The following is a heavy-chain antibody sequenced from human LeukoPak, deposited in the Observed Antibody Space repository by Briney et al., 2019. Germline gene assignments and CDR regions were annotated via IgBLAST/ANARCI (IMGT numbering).Heavy chain of an antibody. J-gene: IGHJ6*03. CDR3: TRGSIAYYYMDV. D-gene: IGHD3-22*01. Sequence: SETLSLTCTVSGGSITRGSYYWSWIRQPPGKGLEWIGNIYYSGSTNYNPSLKSRVTISVDTSKNQFSLKLSSVTAADTAVYYCTRGSIAYYYMDVWGKGTTVTISS. CDR1: GGSITRGSYY. V-gene: IGHV4-61*01. CDR2: IYYSGST.